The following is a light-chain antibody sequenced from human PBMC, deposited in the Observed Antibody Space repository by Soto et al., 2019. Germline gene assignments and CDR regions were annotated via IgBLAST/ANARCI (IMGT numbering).Light chain of an antibody. CDR2: SVS. CDR3: MQATQYPPYT. CDR1: QSLLHSDGTTY. J-gene: IGKJ2*01. Sequence: DVVLTQTPLSSPVTLGQPASISCRSSQSLLHSDGTTYLSWLHQRPGQPPRLLIYSVSNRFSGVPDRFSCSGAGTDFTLKISRVEAEDVGVYYCMQATQYPPYTFGQGTKLAI. V-gene: IGKV2-24*01.